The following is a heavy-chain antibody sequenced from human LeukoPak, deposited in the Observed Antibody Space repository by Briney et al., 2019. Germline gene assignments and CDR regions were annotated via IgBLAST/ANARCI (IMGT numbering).Heavy chain of an antibody. V-gene: IGHV3-15*01. J-gene: IGHJ4*02. CDR2: IKSKTDGGTT. D-gene: IGHD3-22*01. CDR3: TTDPVTMIVVVTPFDY. CDR1: GFTFSSYA. Sequence: GGSLRLSCAASGFTFSSYAMSWVRQAPGKGLEWVGRIKSKTDGGTTDYAAPVKGRFTISRDDSKNTLYLQMNSLKTEDTAVYYCTTDPVTMIVVVTPFDYWGQGTLVTVSS.